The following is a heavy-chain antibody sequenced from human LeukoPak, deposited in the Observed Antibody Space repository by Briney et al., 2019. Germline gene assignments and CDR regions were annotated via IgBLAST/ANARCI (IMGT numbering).Heavy chain of an antibody. V-gene: IGHV3-72*01. CDR3: ARSLADSSGHYYFDY. CDR1: GFTFSDHY. D-gene: IGHD3-22*01. J-gene: IGHJ4*02. Sequence: GGSLRLSCAASGFTFSDHYMDWVRQAPGKGLEWVGRSRNKAKSYTTEYAASVKGRFTISRDDSENSLYLQMNSLKTEDTAVYYCARSLADSSGHYYFDYWGQGTLVTVSS. CDR2: SRNKAKSYTT.